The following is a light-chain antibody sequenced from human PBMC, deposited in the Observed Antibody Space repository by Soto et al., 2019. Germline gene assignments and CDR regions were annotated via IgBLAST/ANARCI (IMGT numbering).Light chain of an antibody. CDR3: QQYGSSPA. Sequence: EIVLTQSPGTLSLSPWERATPSCRASQSVSSSYLAWYQQKPGQAPRLLIYGASSRATGIPDRFSGSGSGTDFTLTISRLEPEDFAVYYCQQYGSSPAFGQGTRLEIK. CDR2: GAS. V-gene: IGKV3-20*01. CDR1: QSVSSSY. J-gene: IGKJ5*01.